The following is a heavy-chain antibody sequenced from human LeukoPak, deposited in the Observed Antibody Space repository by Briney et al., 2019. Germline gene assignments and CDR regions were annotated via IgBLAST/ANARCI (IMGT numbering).Heavy chain of an antibody. J-gene: IGHJ5*02. Sequence: GASVKVSCKASGYTFTSHDINWVRQATGQGLEWMGWMNPNSGNTGYAQKFQGRVTMTRNTSISTAYMELSSLRSEDTAVYYCASYSSGWYGDNWFDPWGQGTLVTVSS. CDR1: GYTFTSHD. D-gene: IGHD6-19*01. CDR2: MNPNSGNT. CDR3: ASYSSGWYGDNWFDP. V-gene: IGHV1-8*01.